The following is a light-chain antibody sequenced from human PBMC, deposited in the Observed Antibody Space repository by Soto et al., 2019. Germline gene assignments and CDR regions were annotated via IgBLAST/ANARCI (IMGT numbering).Light chain of an antibody. Sequence: EIVMTQSPATLSVSPGERTTLSCRASQSVGNNLAWYQQKPGQAPRLLIYGAYTRATGIPARFSGSGSGTDFTLTISSLQSADFAVYYCQHYNYWSPKTFGQGTKVEMK. CDR2: GAY. V-gene: IGKV3-15*01. CDR3: QHYNYWSPKT. J-gene: IGKJ1*01. CDR1: QSVGNN.